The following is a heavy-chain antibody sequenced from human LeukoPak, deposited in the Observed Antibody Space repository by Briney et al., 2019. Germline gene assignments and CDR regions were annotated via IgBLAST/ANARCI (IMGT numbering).Heavy chain of an antibody. Sequence: GGSLRLSCAASGFTFSGSWMTWVRQAPGKGLEWVANIKEDGSEKFYVDSVKGRFTISRDNAKNSLYLQMNSLRAEDTAVYYCARDQRASPAPADYWGQGTLVTVS. CDR3: ARDQRASPAPADY. J-gene: IGHJ4*02. V-gene: IGHV3-7*01. CDR2: IKEDGSEK. CDR1: GFTFSGSW.